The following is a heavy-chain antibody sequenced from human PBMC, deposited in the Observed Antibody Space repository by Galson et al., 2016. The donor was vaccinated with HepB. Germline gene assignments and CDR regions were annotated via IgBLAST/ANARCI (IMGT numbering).Heavy chain of an antibody. CDR1: GFPFRSYW. D-gene: IGHD6-19*01. CDR2: INSDGSTI. V-gene: IGHV3-74*01. Sequence: SLRLSCAASGFPFRSYWMHWVRQAPGKGLEWLSHINSDGSTIDYADSVKGRVTISRDNARSTVYLEMNSLRGEDTAVYYCATLTGWRDLFDYWGQGTLVTVSS. J-gene: IGHJ4*02. CDR3: ATLTGWRDLFDY.